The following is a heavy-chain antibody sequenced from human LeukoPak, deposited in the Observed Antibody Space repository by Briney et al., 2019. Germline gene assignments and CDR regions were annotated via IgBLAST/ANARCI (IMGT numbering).Heavy chain of an antibody. CDR3: PRRQNSVTIFGMIRVGYYYRDI. D-gene: IGHD3-3*01. CDR1: GGSFSGYC. J-gene: IGHJ6*03. CDR2: INHSGST. Sequence: PSETLSLTCAVYGGSFSGYCWSWIRQPPGKGREWIGEINHSGSTNYNPSLKSRVTISVDTPKNQFSLKLRSVTAADTAVYYCPRRQNSVTIFGMIRVGYYYRDIWGKGTPVTVSS. V-gene: IGHV4-34*01.